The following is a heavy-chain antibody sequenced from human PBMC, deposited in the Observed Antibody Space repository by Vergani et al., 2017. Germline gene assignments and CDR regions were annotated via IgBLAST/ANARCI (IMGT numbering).Heavy chain of an antibody. D-gene: IGHD3-9*01. J-gene: IGHJ4*02. Sequence: QLHLQESGPGLVKPSETLSLICTVSGVSITRSSYYLGWIRQPSGKGLDWIGNIYHSGGAYYNPSLKGRVTISVDTSKNPFSLEVTSVTAADTAIYFCARTESFILRYFHWALWGQGTLVTVSS. V-gene: IGHV4-39*01. CDR3: ARTESFILRYFHWAL. CDR1: GVSITRSSYY. CDR2: IYHSGGA.